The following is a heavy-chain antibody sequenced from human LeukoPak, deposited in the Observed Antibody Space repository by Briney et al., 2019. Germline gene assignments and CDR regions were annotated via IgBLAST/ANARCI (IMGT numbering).Heavy chain of an antibody. J-gene: IGHJ6*04. CDR3: AVKYSGYVQAV. CDR1: GYTFTSYY. V-gene: IGHV1-18*04. D-gene: IGHD5-12*01. Sequence: GASVKVSCKASGYTFTSYYMHWVRQAPGQGLEWMGWISAYNGNTNYAQKLQGRVTMTTDTSTSTAYMELRSLRSDDTAVYYCAVKYSGYVQAVWGKGTTVTVSS. CDR2: ISAYNGNT.